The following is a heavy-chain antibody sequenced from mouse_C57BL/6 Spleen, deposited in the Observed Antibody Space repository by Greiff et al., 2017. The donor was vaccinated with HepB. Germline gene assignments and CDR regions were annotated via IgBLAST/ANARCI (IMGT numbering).Heavy chain of an antibody. Sequence: VQLQQPGAELVKPGASVKLSCKASGYTFTSYWMQWVKQRPGQGLEWIGEIDPSDSYTNYNQKFKGKATLTVDTSSSTAYMQLSSLTSEDSAVYYCARWDGNYPFADWGQGTLVTVSA. J-gene: IGHJ3*01. V-gene: IGHV1-50*01. CDR3: ARWDGNYPFAD. CDR1: GYTFTSYW. D-gene: IGHD2-1*01. CDR2: IDPSDSYT.